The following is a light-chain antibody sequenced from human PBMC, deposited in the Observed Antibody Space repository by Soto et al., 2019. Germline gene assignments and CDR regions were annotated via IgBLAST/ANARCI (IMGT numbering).Light chain of an antibody. CDR3: QQYKNWPLT. Sequence: EIVMTQSPATLSVSPGERGTLSCRASQSISSNLAWYQQKPGQAPRLVIYGASSRATVIPARFSGSGSGTEFTLTISSLQSEDFAIYYCQQYKNWPLTFGQGTKVDIK. J-gene: IGKJ1*01. V-gene: IGKV3-15*01. CDR2: GAS. CDR1: QSISSN.